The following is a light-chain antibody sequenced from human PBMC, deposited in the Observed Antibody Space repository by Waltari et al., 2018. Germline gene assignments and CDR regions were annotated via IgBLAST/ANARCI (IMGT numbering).Light chain of an antibody. Sequence: QSALTQPASVSGSPGQSITISCTGPSSDVGSYNLVSWYQQHPGNAPKLMIYEGSKRTVGVYNRCSGAKCGNTASLTIAGLQAEDEADYYCGSYAGSSTFAVFGGGTKLTVL. CDR2: EGS. CDR3: GSYAGSSTFAV. CDR1: SSDVGSYNL. J-gene: IGLJ3*02. V-gene: IGLV2-23*03.